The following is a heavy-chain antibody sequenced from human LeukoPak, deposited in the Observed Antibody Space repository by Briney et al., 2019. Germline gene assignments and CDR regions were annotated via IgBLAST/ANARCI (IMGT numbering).Heavy chain of an antibody. CDR2: ISSSSSSI. Sequence: GGSLRLSCAASGFTFNSYSMNWVRQAPGKGLEWVSSISSSSSSIYYPDSVKGRFTNSRDNAKTSLYLQMNSLRAEDTAVYYCARASGDIVETATMGSYWGQGTLVTVSS. CDR1: GFTFNSYS. J-gene: IGHJ4*02. D-gene: IGHD5-18*01. V-gene: IGHV3-21*01. CDR3: ARASGDIVETATMGSY.